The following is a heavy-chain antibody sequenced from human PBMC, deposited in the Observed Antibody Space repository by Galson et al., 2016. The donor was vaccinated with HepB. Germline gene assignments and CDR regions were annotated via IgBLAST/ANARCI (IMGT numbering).Heavy chain of an antibody. Sequence: TLSLTCTVSGGSISSSGYYWSWIRQHPGEGLEWIGYIYYSGSTYYNPSLKSRVTMSVDTSKNQFSLKLSSVTAADTAVYYCAREDDSSAPGSFDYWGQGTLVTVSS. J-gene: IGHJ4*02. D-gene: IGHD3-22*01. CDR1: GGSISSSGYY. CDR3: AREDDSSAPGSFDY. CDR2: IYYSGST. V-gene: IGHV4-31*03.